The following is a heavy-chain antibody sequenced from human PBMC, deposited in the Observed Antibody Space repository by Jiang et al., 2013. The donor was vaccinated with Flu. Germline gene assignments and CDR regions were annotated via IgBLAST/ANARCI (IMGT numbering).Heavy chain of an antibody. CDR1: GYPHDRLL. Sequence: SGYPHDRLLYTLGSRQAPGQGLEWMGRISPNSGGANYAEKFRGRVTMTMDTAIKTAYLELSGLTSYDTAVYYCARGNRYCTTTSCFVYYYYYGMDVWGEGTTVIVS. D-gene: IGHD2-2*01. CDR2: ISPNSGGA. V-gene: IGHV1-2*06. CDR3: ARGNRYCTTTSCFVYYYYYGMDV. J-gene: IGHJ6*02.